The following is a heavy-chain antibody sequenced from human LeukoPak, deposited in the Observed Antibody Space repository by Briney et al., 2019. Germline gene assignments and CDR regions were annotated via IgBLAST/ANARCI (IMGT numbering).Heavy chain of an antibody. CDR3: AGEPATTTVTYPVFDY. Sequence: ASVKVCCKASGYTFARYYMHWVRQAPGHGLEWRGIINPSGGITTYAQKFQGRVTMTRDTSTSTVYMELSSLRSEDTAVYYCAGEPATTTVTYPVFDYWGQGTLVTVSS. V-gene: IGHV1-46*01. CDR2: INPSGGIT. D-gene: IGHD4-17*01. CDR1: GYTFARYY. J-gene: IGHJ4*02.